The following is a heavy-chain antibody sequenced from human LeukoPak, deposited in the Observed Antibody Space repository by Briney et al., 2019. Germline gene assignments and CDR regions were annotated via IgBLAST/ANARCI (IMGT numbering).Heavy chain of an antibody. CDR1: GGTFSSYA. J-gene: IGHJ5*02. V-gene: IGHV1-69*05. Sequence: ASVKVSCKASGGTFSSYAISWVRQAPGQGLEWMGRIIPIFGTANYAQKFQGRVTITTDESTSTAYMELSSLRSEDTAAYYCARTNPAWNYVNNWFDPWGQGTLVTVSS. CDR3: ARTNPAWNYVNNWFDP. CDR2: IIPIFGTA. D-gene: IGHD1-7*01.